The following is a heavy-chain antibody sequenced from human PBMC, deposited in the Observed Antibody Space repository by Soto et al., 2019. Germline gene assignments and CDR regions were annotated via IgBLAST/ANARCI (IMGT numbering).Heavy chain of an antibody. V-gene: IGHV3-48*02. J-gene: IGHJ6*02. CDR2: ISSSSSTI. D-gene: IGHD2-21*01. CDR1: GFTFSSYS. Sequence: EVQLVESGGGLVQPGGSLRLSCAASGFTFSSYSMTWVRQAPGKGLEWVSYISSSSSTIYYADSVKGRFTITRDNAKNSQYLQMTSLRNEDTAVYYCARVLIPAYCYYYGMDVWGQGTTVTVSS. CDR3: ARVLIPAYCYYYGMDV.